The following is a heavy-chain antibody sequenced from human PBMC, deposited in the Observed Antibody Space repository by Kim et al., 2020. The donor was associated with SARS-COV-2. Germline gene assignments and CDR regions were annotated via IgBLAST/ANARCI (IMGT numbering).Heavy chain of an antibody. J-gene: IGHJ6*02. Sequence: GGSLRLSCAASGFTFSSYAMSWVRQAPGKGLEWVSAISGSGGSTYYADSVKGRFTISRDNSKNTLYLQMNSLRAEDTAVYYCAKDYGSGSYWRDYYYGMDVWGQGTTVTVSS. D-gene: IGHD3-10*01. CDR3: AKDYGSGSYWRDYYYGMDV. V-gene: IGHV3-23*01. CDR1: GFTFSSYA. CDR2: ISGSGGST.